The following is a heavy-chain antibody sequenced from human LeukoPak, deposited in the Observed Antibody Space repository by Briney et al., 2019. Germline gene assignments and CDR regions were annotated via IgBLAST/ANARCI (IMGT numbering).Heavy chain of an antibody. CDR3: AKDEGYNYGWFYFDY. CDR1: GFTFSSYG. Sequence: GRSLRLSCAASGFTFSSYGMHWVRQAPGKGLEWVAFIPFDGSDNYYADSVKGRFTISRDNSKNTLYLQMNSLKAEDTAVYYCAKDEGYNYGWFYFDYWGQGTLVIVSS. J-gene: IGHJ4*02. V-gene: IGHV3-30*02. CDR2: IPFDGSDN. D-gene: IGHD5-18*01.